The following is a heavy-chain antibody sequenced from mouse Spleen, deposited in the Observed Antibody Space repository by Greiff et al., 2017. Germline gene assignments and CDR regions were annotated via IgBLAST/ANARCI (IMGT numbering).Heavy chain of an antibody. J-gene: IGHJ4*01. Sequence: EVKLVESGGGLVKPGGSLKLSRAASGFTFSDYGMHWVRQAPEKGPEWVADISSGSSTIYYADTVKGRFTISRDNAKNTLFLQMTSLRSENTAMYYCASAATVVATDYAMDYWGQGTSVTVSS. CDR2: ISSGSSTI. CDR1: GFTFSDYG. V-gene: IGHV5-17*01. D-gene: IGHD1-1*01. CDR3: ASAATVVATDYAMDY.